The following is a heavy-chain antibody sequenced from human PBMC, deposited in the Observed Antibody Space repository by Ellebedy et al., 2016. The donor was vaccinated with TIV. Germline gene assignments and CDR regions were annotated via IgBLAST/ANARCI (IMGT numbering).Heavy chain of an antibody. Sequence: MPSETLSLTCTVSGGSINTYYWSWIRQPAGRGLEWIGRSYPSGTTYYNPSLKSRVTISADTTKNQVFLKLTSVTAADTAVYFCARNRGLGEINAFDPWGQGTLVIVSS. D-gene: IGHD1-26*01. CDR3: ARNRGLGEINAFDP. CDR2: SYPSGTT. J-gene: IGHJ5*02. CDR1: GGSINTYY. V-gene: IGHV4-4*07.